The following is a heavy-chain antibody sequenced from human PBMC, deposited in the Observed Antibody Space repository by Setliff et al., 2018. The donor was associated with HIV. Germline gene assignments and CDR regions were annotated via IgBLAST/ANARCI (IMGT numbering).Heavy chain of an antibody. CDR1: GDSIGTYY. D-gene: IGHD6-6*01. CDR2: IYYSGTT. V-gene: IGHV4-59*01. CDR3: ASEAWTSYRSSSGYYYYYMDV. Sequence: PSETLSLTCSVSGDSIGTYYWNWIRQPPGKGLEWIGYIYYSGTTKYNPSLKSRVTISVDTSKNQFSLKLSSVTAADTAVYYCASEAWTSYRSSSGYYYYYMDVWGKGTTVTVSS. J-gene: IGHJ6*03.